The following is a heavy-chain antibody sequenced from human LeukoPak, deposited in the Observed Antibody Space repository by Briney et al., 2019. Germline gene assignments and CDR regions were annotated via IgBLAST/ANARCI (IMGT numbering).Heavy chain of an antibody. Sequence: PGGALRLSCAASEFTVSSNYMSWVRHAPGKGLEGGSVIYSGGSRYYADSVKGRFTISRDNSKNTLYLQMNSLRAEDTAVYYCARRPYDSSGYWGQGNLVTVSS. D-gene: IGHD3-22*01. V-gene: IGHV3-66*02. CDR2: IYSGGSR. CDR3: ARRPYDSSGY. CDR1: EFTVSSNY. J-gene: IGHJ4*02.